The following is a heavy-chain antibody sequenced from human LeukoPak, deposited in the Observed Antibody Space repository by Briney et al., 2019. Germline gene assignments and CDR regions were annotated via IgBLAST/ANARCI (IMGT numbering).Heavy chain of an antibody. D-gene: IGHD6-25*01. CDR3: ARVSAGYHYMDV. J-gene: IGHJ6*03. V-gene: IGHV4-59*01. Sequence: SETLSLTCTVSGGSISPYYWSWIRQPPGKGLEWIGHIYYSGSTNYNPSLKSRVTISVDTSKNQFSLKLSSVTAADTAVYYCARVSAGYHYMDVWGKGTTVTVTS. CDR2: IYYSGST. CDR1: GGSISPYY.